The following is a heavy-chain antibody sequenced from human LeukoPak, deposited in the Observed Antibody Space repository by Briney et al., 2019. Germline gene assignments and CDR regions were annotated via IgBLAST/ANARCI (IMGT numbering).Heavy chain of an antibody. Sequence: ASVEVSCKASGYTFTSYYMHWVRQAPGQGLEWMGIINPSGGSTSYAQKFQGRVTMTRDTSTSTVYMELSSLRSEDTAVYYCARDYYDSSGYPMGGAFDIWGQGTMVTVSS. CDR3: ARDYYDSSGYPMGGAFDI. CDR2: INPSGGST. D-gene: IGHD3-22*01. J-gene: IGHJ3*02. CDR1: GYTFTSYY. V-gene: IGHV1-46*01.